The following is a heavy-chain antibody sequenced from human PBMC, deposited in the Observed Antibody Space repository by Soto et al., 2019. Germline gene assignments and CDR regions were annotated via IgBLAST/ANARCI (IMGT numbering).Heavy chain of an antibody. J-gene: IGHJ4*02. Sequence: QVQLVQSGAEVKKPGSSVKVSCKASGGTFSSYTISWVRQAPGQGLEWMGRIIPILGIANYAQKFQGRVTITADKSPSTAYMELSSLRSEDTAVYYCARGALWFGELYGWGQGTLVTVSS. CDR3: ARGALWFGELYG. CDR1: GGTFSSYT. CDR2: IIPILGIA. V-gene: IGHV1-69*02. D-gene: IGHD3-10*01.